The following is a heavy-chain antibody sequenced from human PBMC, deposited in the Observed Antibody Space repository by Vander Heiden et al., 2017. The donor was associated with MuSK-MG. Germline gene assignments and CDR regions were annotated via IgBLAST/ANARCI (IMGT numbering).Heavy chain of an antibody. D-gene: IGHD1-26*01. CDR2: ISYDGSNK. V-gene: IGHV3-30*04. CDR1: GFTFSSYA. Sequence: QVQLVESGGGVVQPGRSLRLSCAASGFTFSSYAMHWVRQAPGKGLEWVAVISYDGSNKYYADSVKGRFTISRDNSKNTLYLQMNSLRAEDTAVYYCARETAFRYSGTLDYWGQGTLVTVSS. CDR3: ARETAFRYSGTLDY. J-gene: IGHJ4*02.